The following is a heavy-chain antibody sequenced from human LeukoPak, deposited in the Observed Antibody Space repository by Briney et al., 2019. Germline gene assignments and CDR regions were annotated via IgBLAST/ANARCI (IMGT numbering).Heavy chain of an antibody. Sequence: ASVKVSCKASGYTFTCYYMHWVRQAPGQGLEGRGWINPNSGGTNYAQKFQGRVTMTRDTSISTAYMELSRLRSDDTAVYYCARVERELWNHRNFDYWGQGTLVTVSS. CDR1: GYTFTCYY. CDR3: ARVERELWNHRNFDY. V-gene: IGHV1-2*02. J-gene: IGHJ4*02. CDR2: INPNSGGT. D-gene: IGHD1-26*01.